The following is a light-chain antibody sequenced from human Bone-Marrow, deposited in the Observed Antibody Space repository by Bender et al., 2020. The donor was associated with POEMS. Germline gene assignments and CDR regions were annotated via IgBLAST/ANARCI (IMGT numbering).Light chain of an antibody. CDR3: CSYTGSTTWM. V-gene: IGLV2-18*02. CDR2: DVT. CDR1: SSDIGNYNR. J-gene: IGLJ3*02. Sequence: QSALTQPPSVSGSPGQSVTISCTGTSSDIGNYNRVSWYQQSPGTAPKLMIYDVTSRPSGVSNRFSGSKSGNTASLTISGLQAEDEAHYYCCSYTGSTTWMFGGGTKVTVL.